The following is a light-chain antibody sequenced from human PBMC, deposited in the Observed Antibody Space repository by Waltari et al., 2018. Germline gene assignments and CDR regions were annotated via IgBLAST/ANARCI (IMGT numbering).Light chain of an antibody. V-gene: IGKV4-1*01. CDR2: WAS. CDR1: QSVLYSSNNKNY. CDR3: QQYYSIPIT. Sequence: DIVLTQSPAALAVSLGGRATINCKSSQSVLYSSNNKNYLAWYQQKPGQPPKLLIYWASTRESGVPDRFSGSGSGTDFTLTISSLQAEDVAVYYCQQYYSIPITFGPGTKVDIK. J-gene: IGKJ3*01.